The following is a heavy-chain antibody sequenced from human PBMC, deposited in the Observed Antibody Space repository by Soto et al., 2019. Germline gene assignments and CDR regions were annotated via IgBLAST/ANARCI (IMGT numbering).Heavy chain of an antibody. CDR3: ARVAGLY. D-gene: IGHD3-10*01. CDR1: GLTVSSNY. Sequence: EVQLVESGGGLVQPGGSLRLSCAASGLTVSSNYMSWVRQAPGKGLEWLSVIYSDGTTYYGDSVKGRFTISRDNSKNTLYLQMTSLRAEDTAVYYCARVAGLYWGQGTLVSVSS. CDR2: IYSDGTT. J-gene: IGHJ4*02. V-gene: IGHV3-66*01.